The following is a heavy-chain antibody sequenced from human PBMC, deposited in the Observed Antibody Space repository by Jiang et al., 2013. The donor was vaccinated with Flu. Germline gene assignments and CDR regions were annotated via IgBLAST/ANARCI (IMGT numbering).Heavy chain of an antibody. D-gene: IGHD2-21*01. CDR3: AAHGDFWFDY. Sequence: LLKPSETLSLTCGVYGGSLSGNYWSWIRQPPGEGLEWIGEIHRGGSTKYNPSLNSRVTISIDTSKNQFSLKLNSVTAADAAVHYCAAHGDFWFDYWGQGLLVTVSS. CDR1: GGSLSGNY. V-gene: IGHV4-34*01. CDR2: IHRGGST. J-gene: IGHJ4*02.